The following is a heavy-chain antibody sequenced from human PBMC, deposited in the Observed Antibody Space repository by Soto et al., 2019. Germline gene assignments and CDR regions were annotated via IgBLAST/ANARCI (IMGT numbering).Heavy chain of an antibody. D-gene: IGHD3-22*01. J-gene: IGHJ3*02. Sequence: SVKVSCKASGGTFSSYAISWVRQAPGQGLEWMGGIIPIFGTANYAQKFQGRVTITADESTSTAYMELSSLRSEDTAVYYCARVTDQYDSDSSGRAPLFDSWGQET. CDR2: IIPIFGTA. CDR3: ARVTDQYDSDSSGRAPLFDS. CDR1: GGTFSSYA. V-gene: IGHV1-69*13.